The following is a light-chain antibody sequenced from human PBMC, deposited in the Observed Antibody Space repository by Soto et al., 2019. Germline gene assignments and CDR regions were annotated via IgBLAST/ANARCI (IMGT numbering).Light chain of an antibody. CDR3: SSYTSISTLEV. J-gene: IGLJ2*01. CDR1: SSDGGGYNY. CDR2: EVS. V-gene: IGLV2-14*01. Sequence: QSALTQPASVSGSPGQSITISCTGTSSDGGGYNYVSWYQQYPGKAPKLMIYEVSNRPSGVSNRFSGSKSGNTASLTISGLQAEDDADYYCSSYTSISTLEVFGGGTKLTVL.